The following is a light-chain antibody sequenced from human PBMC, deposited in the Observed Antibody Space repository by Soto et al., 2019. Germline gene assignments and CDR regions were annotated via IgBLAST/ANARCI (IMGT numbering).Light chain of an antibody. J-gene: IGKJ5*01. CDR3: QQYGGSPRP. CDR2: GAS. Sequence: EIVLTQFPGTLSLSPGERATLSCRASQSVTGNSLAWYQQKLGRAPRVLIYGASNRATGIPDRFSGSGSGTDFTLTITRLEPEDFAVYFCQQYGGSPRPFGQGTRLEIK. CDR1: QSVTGNS. V-gene: IGKV3-20*01.